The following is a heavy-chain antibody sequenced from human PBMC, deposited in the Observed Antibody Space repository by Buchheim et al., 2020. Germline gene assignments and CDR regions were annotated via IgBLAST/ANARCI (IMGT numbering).Heavy chain of an antibody. D-gene: IGHD3-10*01. J-gene: IGHJ6*02. V-gene: IGHV3-30*18. Sequence: QVPLVESGGGVVQPGRSLRLSCAASGFTFSSYGMHWVRQAPGKGLEWVAVISHDGNNKYYADSVKGRFTISRDNSKNTLYLQMNSLRAEDAAVYYCAKDRYYGSGSPYYSYYGMDVWGQGTT. CDR2: ISHDGNNK. CDR3: AKDRYYGSGSPYYSYYGMDV. CDR1: GFTFSSYG.